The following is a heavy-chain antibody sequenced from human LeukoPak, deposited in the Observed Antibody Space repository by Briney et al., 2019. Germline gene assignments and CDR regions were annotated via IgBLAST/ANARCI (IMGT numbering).Heavy chain of an antibody. D-gene: IGHD4-17*01. V-gene: IGHV3-43*01. CDR1: GFTFDDYT. CDR3: ARGPYGDYEDY. J-gene: IGHJ4*02. CDR2: ISWDGGST. Sequence: GGSLRLSCAASGFTFDDYTMHWVRQAPGKGLEWVSLISWDGGSTYYADSVKGRFTISRDNAKNSLYLQMNSLRAEDTAVYYCARGPYGDYEDYWGQGTLVTVSS.